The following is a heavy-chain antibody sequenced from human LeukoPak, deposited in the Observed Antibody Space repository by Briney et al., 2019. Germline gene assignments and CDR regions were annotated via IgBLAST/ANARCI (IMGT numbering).Heavy chain of an antibody. D-gene: IGHD6-13*01. CDR3: VKDPGYSSSWYFDY. V-gene: IGHV3-64D*06. J-gene: IGHJ4*02. CDR2: ISSNGGAT. CDR1: GFTFSNFA. Sequence: GGSLRLSCSASGFTFSNFAMHWVRQAPGKGLEYVSTISSNGGATSYADSVKGRFTISRDNSKDTLYLQMSSLRPEDTAVYYCVKDPGYSSSWYFDYWGQGTLVPVSS.